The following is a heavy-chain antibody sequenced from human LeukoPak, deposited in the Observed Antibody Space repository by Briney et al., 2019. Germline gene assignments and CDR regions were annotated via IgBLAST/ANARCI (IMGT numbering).Heavy chain of an antibody. D-gene: IGHD5-18*01. J-gene: IGHJ4*02. CDR2: IYYSGST. V-gene: IGHV4-59*12. CDR3: ARGYSYGYLFDY. CDR1: GGSINSYY. Sequence: SETLSLTCTVSGGSINSYYWSWIRQPPGKGLEWIGYIYYSGSTYYNPSLKSRVTISVDTSKNQFSLKLSSVTAADTAVYYCARGYSYGYLFDYWGQGTLVTVSS.